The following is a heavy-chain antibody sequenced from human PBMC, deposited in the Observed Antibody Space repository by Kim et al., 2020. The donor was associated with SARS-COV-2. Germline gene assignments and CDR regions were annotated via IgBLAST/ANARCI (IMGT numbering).Heavy chain of an antibody. CDR2: IWYDGSNK. CDR1: GFTFSSYG. CDR3: ARDTAIAARYDYYYGMDV. D-gene: IGHD6-6*01. Sequence: GGSLRLSCAASGFTFSSYGMHWVRQAPGKGLEWVAVIWYDGSNKYYADSVKGRFTISRDNSKNTLYLQMNSLRAGDTAVYYCARDTAIAARYDYYYGMDVWGQGTTVTVSS. J-gene: IGHJ6*02. V-gene: IGHV3-33*01.